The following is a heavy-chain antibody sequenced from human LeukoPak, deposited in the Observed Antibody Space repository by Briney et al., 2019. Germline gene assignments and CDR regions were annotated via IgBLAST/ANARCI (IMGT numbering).Heavy chain of an antibody. J-gene: IGHJ4*02. D-gene: IGHD3-22*01. Sequence: PGGSLRLSCAASGFTFSDNYMSWSRQAPGKGLEWVSYISSSGRTIYYADSVKGRFTISRDNAKSSLYLQMNSLRAEDTAVYYCARDRTYYYDSSGYWDYWGQGTLVTVSS. CDR2: ISSSGRTI. V-gene: IGHV3-11*01. CDR3: ARDRTYYYDSSGYWDY. CDR1: GFTFSDNY.